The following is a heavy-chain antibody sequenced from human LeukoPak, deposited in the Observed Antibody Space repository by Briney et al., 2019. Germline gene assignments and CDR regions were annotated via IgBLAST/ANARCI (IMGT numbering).Heavy chain of an antibody. V-gene: IGHV1-69*06. D-gene: IGHD4-17*01. CDR2: IIPIFGTA. CDR1: GGTFSSYA. CDR3: ASSYGDYVFDAFDI. Sequence: ASVKVSCKASGGTFSSYAISWVRQAPGQGLEWMGGIIPIFGTANYAQKFQGRVTITADKSTSTAYMELSSLRSEDTAVYYCASSYGDYVFDAFDICGQGTMVTVSS. J-gene: IGHJ3*02.